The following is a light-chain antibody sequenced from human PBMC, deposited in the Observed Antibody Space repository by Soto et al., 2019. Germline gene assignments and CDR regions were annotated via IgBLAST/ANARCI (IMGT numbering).Light chain of an antibody. CDR3: QQCATSPLT. CDR1: QSVSNNY. CDR2: DAS. J-gene: IGKJ1*01. V-gene: IGKV3-20*01. Sequence: EIVLTQSPGTLSLSPGERATLSCRASQSVSNNYVAWYQQKPGQAPRLLIYDASSRATGIPVRFSGSGSGTDFTLTISRLELEDFAVYYCQQCATSPLTFGQGTRVDIK.